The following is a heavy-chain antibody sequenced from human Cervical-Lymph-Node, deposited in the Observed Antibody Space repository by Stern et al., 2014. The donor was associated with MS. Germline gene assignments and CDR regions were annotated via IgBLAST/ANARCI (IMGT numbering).Heavy chain of an antibody. CDR1: GFTFSSYS. Sequence: VQLVESGGGLVKPGGSLRLSCAASGFTFSSYSMNWVRQAPGKGLEWVASISSGGSYIYYADSLKGRFTISRDNAKNSLYLQMNSLRAEDTAVYYCARGRGGNYRYYFDYWAQGTLATVPS. CDR2: ISSGGSYI. CDR3: ARGRGGNYRYYFDY. V-gene: IGHV3-21*01. J-gene: IGHJ4*02. D-gene: IGHD4-23*01.